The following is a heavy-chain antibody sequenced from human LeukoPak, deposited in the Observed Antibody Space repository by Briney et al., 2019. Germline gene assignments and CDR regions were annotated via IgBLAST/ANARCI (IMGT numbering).Heavy chain of an antibody. CDR3: ARDRSSGWYSPYYFDY. D-gene: IGHD6-19*01. CDR1: GGTFSSYA. J-gene: IGHJ4*02. Sequence: SVKVSCKASGGTFSSYAISWVRQAPGQGLEWMGGIIPIFGTANYAQKFQGRVTITADESTSTAYMELSSLRSEDTAVYYCARDRSSGWYSPYYFDYWGQGTLVTVSS. CDR2: IIPIFGTA. V-gene: IGHV1-69*13.